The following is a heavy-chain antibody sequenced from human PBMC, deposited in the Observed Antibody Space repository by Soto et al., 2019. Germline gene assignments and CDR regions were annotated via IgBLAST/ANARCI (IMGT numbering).Heavy chain of an antibody. Sequence: SETLSLTCTVSGASRSRHYWTWRRQPPGKGLEWIGYISYSGSTYYNPSLKSRVTISADTSRNQFSLKLSSVIAADTAVYFCARADPDASVGFWGQGTLVTVSS. D-gene: IGHD3-16*01. CDR2: ISYSGST. J-gene: IGHJ4*02. CDR3: ARADPDASVGF. V-gene: IGHV4-59*11. CDR1: GASRSRHY.